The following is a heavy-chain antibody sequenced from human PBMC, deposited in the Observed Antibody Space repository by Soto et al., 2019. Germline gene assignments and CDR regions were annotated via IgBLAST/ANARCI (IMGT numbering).Heavy chain of an antibody. CDR1: GGTFSSYA. D-gene: IGHD2-2*01. J-gene: IGHJ6*02. V-gene: IGHV1-69*01. CDR3: ARSQGSRTSLEIYYYYYYGMDV. Sequence: QVQLVQSGAEVKKPGSSVKVSCKASGGTFSSYAISWVRQAPGQGLEWMGGIIPISDTTNYAQKFQGRVAITADEYTSTDYMELSSLRSEDTAVYYCARSQGSRTSLEIYYYYYYGMDVWGQGTTVTVSS. CDR2: IIPISDTT.